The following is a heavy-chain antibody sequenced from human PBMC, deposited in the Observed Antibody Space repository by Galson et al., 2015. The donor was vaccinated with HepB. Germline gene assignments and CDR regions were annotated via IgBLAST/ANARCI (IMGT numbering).Heavy chain of an antibody. CDR1: GGSISNSRYY. CDR3: ARASPDSGNYGLPDAFDI. Sequence: ETLSLTCTVSGGSISNSRYYWGWIRQPPGKGLEWIGHIYYNGNTYYNPSLQSRVTISVDTSKNQFSLKLSSVTAADTAVYYCARASPDSGNYGLPDAFDIWGQGTMVTVSS. CDR2: IYYNGNT. D-gene: IGHD3-10*01. V-gene: IGHV4-39*02. J-gene: IGHJ3*02.